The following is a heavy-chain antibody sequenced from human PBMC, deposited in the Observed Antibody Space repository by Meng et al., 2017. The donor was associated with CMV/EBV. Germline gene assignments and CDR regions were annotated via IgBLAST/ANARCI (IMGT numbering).Heavy chain of an antibody. Sequence: GESLKISCAASGFTFSSYGMHWVRQAPGKGLEWVANIKQDGSEKYYMDSVKGRFTISRDNAKNSLYLQMNSLRAEDTAVYYCASDQPSAYDSSGYYHYWGQGTLVTVSS. J-gene: IGHJ4*02. CDR3: ASDQPSAYDSSGYYHY. CDR1: GFTFSSYG. D-gene: IGHD3-22*01. CDR2: IKQDGSEK. V-gene: IGHV3-7*01.